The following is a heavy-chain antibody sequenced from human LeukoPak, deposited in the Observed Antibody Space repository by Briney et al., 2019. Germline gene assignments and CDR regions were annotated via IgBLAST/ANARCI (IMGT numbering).Heavy chain of an antibody. CDR3: AREGRWAAAGRRRYYFDY. Sequence: ASVKVSCKASGYTFTGYYMHWVRQAPGQGLEWMGWINPNSGGTNYAQKFQGRVTMTRDTSISTVYMELSSLRSEDTAVYYCAREGRWAAAGRRRYYFDYWGQGTLVTVSS. D-gene: IGHD6-13*01. CDR2: INPNSGGT. V-gene: IGHV1-2*02. CDR1: GYTFTGYY. J-gene: IGHJ4*02.